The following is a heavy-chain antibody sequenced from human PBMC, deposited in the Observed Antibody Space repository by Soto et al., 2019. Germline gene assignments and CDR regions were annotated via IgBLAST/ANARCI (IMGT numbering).Heavy chain of an antibody. V-gene: IGHV4-39*01. CDR3: ARHATVQGTFDI. CDR2: IYYSGST. J-gene: IGHJ3*02. Sequence: QLQLQESGPGLVKPSETLSLTCTVSGGSISSSSYYWGWIRQPPGKGLEWIGSIYYSGSTYYNPSFKSRVTISVDTSKNQFSLKLSSVTAADTAVYYCARHATVQGTFDIWGQGTMVTVSS. D-gene: IGHD4-17*01. CDR1: GGSISSSSYY.